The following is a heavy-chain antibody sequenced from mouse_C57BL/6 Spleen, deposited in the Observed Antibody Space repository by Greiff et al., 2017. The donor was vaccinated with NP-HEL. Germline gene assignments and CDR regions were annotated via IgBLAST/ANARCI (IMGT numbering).Heavy chain of an antibody. CDR2: IDPSDSST. Sequence: QVQLQQPGAELVKPGASVKLSCKASGYTFTSYWMQWVKQRPGQGLEWIGEIDPSDSSTNYNQKFKGKATLTVDTSSSTAYMQLSSLTSEDSAVYYCARGELYYGNYTRGYYAMDYWGQGTSVTVSS. CDR1: GYTFTSYW. J-gene: IGHJ4*01. V-gene: IGHV1-50*01. CDR3: ARGELYYGNYTRGYYAMDY. D-gene: IGHD2-1*01.